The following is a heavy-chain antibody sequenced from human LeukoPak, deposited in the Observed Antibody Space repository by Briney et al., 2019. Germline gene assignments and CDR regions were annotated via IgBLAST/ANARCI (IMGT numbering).Heavy chain of an antibody. CDR2: INPNSGGT. CDR3: ARGRDGNYRDAFDI. CDR1: GYTLTDYY. Sequence: ASVKVSCKASGYTLTDYYLHWVRQAPGHGLKWMGWINPNSGGTNYAQKFQGRVTMTRDTSISTAYMELSRLRSDDTAVYYCARGRDGNYRDAFDIWGQGTMVTVSS. V-gene: IGHV1-2*02. D-gene: IGHD4-11*01. J-gene: IGHJ3*02.